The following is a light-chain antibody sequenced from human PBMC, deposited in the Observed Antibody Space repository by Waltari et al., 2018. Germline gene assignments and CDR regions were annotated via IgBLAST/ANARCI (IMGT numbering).Light chain of an antibody. CDR3: QQYNTYSS. V-gene: IGKV1-5*03. CDR2: KAS. J-gene: IGKJ2*01. Sequence: DIQMTQSPSLLSASVADRVTITCRASQSISNWFAWYQQKPGKAPILLIYKASILKSGVPSRFSGSGSGTQFTLTISSLQPGDFATYYCQQYNTYSSFGQGTKLEIK. CDR1: QSISNW.